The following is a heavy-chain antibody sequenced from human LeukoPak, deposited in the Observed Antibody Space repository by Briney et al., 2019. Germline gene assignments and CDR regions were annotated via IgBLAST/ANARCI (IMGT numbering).Heavy chain of an antibody. J-gene: IGHJ4*02. V-gene: IGHV4-59*01. D-gene: IGHD4-17*01. CDR1: GGSISPYY. CDR2: IYYTGDT. Sequence: SETLSLTCSVSGGSISPYYWSWIRQPPGKGLEWIGYIYYTGDTNYNPSLKRRVAISVDTSKNQFSLRLSSVTAADTAVYYCTRGTVTINYFDYWGQGTLVTVSS. CDR3: TRGTVTINYFDY.